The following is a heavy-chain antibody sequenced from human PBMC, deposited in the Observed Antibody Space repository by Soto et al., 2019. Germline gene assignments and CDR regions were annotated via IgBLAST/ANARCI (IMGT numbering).Heavy chain of an antibody. CDR3: ARAQADAIIAVAPLAC. J-gene: IGHJ4*02. V-gene: IGHV1-69*02. D-gene: IGHD6-19*01. CDR2: IIPILGIA. Sequence: QVQLVQSGAEVKRPASSVKVSCKASGGTFSSYTISWVRQAPGQGLEWVGRIIPILGIANYAQEIQGRVTITADKSTSTAYMELSILRSEDTAVYYCARAQADAIIAVAPLACWGQGTLVTVSS. CDR1: GGTFSSYT.